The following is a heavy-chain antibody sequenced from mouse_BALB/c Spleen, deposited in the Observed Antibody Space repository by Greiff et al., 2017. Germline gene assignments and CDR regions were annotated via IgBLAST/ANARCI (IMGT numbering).Heavy chain of an antibody. CDR2: ISSGGGST. V-gene: IGHV5-12-1*01. D-gene: IGHD1-1*01. Sequence: EVKVVESGGGLVKPGGSLKLSCAASGFAFSSYDMSWVRQTPEKRLEWVAYISSGGGSTYYPDTVKGRFTISRDNAKNTLYLQMSSLKSEDTAMYYCASSYYYGSSLDYWGQGTTLTVSS. CDR3: ASSYYYGSSLDY. J-gene: IGHJ2*01. CDR1: GFAFSSYD.